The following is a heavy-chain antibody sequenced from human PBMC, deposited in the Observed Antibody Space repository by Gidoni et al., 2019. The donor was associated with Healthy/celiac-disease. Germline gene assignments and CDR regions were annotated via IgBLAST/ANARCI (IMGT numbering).Heavy chain of an antibody. D-gene: IGHD2-2*01. J-gene: IGHJ6*02. CDR2: IIPIFGTA. CDR1: GGTFSRYA. V-gene: IGHV1-69*06. Sequence: QVQLVQSGAEVKKPGSSVKVSCKASGGTFSRYAISCVRQAPGQGLEWMGGIIPIFGTANYAQKFQGRVTITADKSTSTAYMELSSLRSEDTAVYYCARDSVVVPAATGRLYYYYGMDVWGQGTTVTVSS. CDR3: ARDSVVVPAATGRLYYYYGMDV.